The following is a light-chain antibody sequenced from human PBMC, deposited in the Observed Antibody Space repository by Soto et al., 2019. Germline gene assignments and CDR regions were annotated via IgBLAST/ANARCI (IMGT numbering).Light chain of an antibody. V-gene: IGKV3-15*01. J-gene: IGKJ2*01. CDR1: QNIGNN. CDR2: GES. Sequence: VMTQSPATLSASPGERVILSCRASQNIGNNLAWYQQKPGQAPRLLMYGESSRASDTPARFSGSGSATDFTLTISSLQSEDFAVYYCQQYNNWPPYTFGQGTKLEIK. CDR3: QQYNNWPPYT.